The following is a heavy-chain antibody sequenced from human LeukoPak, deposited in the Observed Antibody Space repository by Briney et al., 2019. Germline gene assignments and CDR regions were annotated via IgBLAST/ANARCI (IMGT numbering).Heavy chain of an antibody. Sequence: GGSLRLSCAASGFTFSSYAMHWVRQAPGKGLEWVAVISYDGSNKYYADSVKGRFTISRDNSKNTLYLQMNSLRAEDTAVYYCARDPYDFWSGYRRGGFDYWGQGTLVTVSS. CDR3: ARDPYDFWSGYRRGGFDY. CDR2: ISYDGSNK. CDR1: GFTFSSYA. V-gene: IGHV3-30-3*01. D-gene: IGHD3-3*01. J-gene: IGHJ4*02.